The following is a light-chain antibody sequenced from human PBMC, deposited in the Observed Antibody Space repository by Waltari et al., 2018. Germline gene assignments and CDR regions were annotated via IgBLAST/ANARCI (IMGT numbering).Light chain of an antibody. CDR1: QSVDSN. CDR3: QQYNNWLTWS. Sequence: EIEMTQSPATLSVSPGERATLSCRASQSVDSNLAWYQQKPGQAPRLLIFGASTRATGIPARFSGSGSGTEFTLTISSLQSEDFAVYYCQQYNNWLTWSFGQGTKVEIK. CDR2: GAS. V-gene: IGKV3-15*01. J-gene: IGKJ1*01.